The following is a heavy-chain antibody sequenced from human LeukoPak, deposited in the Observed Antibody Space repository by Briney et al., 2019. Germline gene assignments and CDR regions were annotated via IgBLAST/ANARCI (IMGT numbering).Heavy chain of an antibody. D-gene: IGHD3-22*01. CDR1: GVSISSGSNY. CDR3: ARSDGYGLVGI. V-gene: IGHV4-39*07. CDR2: IYSRGNT. J-gene: IGHJ3*02. Sequence: SETLSLTCTVSGVSISSGSNYWGWIRQPPGKTLEWIGSIYSRGNTYYNPSLKSRVIILIDTAKNHFSLNLSSVTAADTAVYYCARSDGYGLVGIWGQGTMVTVSS.